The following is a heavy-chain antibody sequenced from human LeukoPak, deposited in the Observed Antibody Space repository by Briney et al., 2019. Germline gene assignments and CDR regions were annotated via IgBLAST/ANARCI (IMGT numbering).Heavy chain of an antibody. V-gene: IGHV3-30*18. Sequence: GGSLRLSCAASGFIFSTYGMHWVRQAPGKGLEWVAVMSYDGSTKYYADSVKGRFTISRDNSNNMLYLQMNSLRAEDTAVYYCAKDSGQLLYGDAFDIWGQGTRVAVSS. CDR2: MSYDGSTK. D-gene: IGHD3-10*01. J-gene: IGHJ3*02. CDR3: AKDSGQLLYGDAFDI. CDR1: GFIFSTYG.